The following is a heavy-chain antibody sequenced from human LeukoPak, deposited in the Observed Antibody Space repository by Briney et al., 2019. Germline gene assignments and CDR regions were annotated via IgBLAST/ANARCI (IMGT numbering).Heavy chain of an antibody. Sequence: SVKVSCKASGGTFNSYAISWVRQAPGQGLEWMGRIIPIFGTANYAQKFQGRVTITTDESTSTAWMELSSLRSEDTAVYYCARDNTYRGYDPTDYWGQGALVTVSS. J-gene: IGHJ4*02. CDR1: GGTFNSYA. CDR3: ARDNTYRGYDPTDY. V-gene: IGHV1-69*05. D-gene: IGHD5-12*01. CDR2: IIPIFGTA.